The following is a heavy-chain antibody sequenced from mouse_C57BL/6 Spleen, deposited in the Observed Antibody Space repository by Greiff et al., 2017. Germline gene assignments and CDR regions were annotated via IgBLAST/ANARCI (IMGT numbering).Heavy chain of an antibody. D-gene: IGHD4-1*01. Sequence: DVMLVESGGGLVKPGGSLKLSCAASGFTFSSYAMSWVRQTPEKRLEWVATISDGGSYTYYPDNVKGRFTISRDNAKNNLYLQMSHLKSEDTAMYYCARDTGKLGYAMDYWGQGTSVTVSS. CDR3: ARDTGKLGYAMDY. V-gene: IGHV5-4*01. CDR2: ISDGGSYT. CDR1: GFTFSSYA. J-gene: IGHJ4*01.